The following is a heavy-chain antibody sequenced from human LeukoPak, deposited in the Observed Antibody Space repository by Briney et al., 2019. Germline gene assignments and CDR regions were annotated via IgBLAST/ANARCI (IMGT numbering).Heavy chain of an antibody. J-gene: IGHJ6*03. D-gene: IGHD6-13*01. CDR1: GGSFSGYY. CDR3: ARGVRQQLARQYYYYYYYMDV. CDR2: INHSGST. Sequence: SETLSLTCAVYGGSFSGYYWSWIRQPPGKGLEWIGEINHSGSTNYNPSLKSRVTISVDTSKNQFSLKLSSVTAADTAVYYCARGVRQQLARQYYYYYYYMDVWGKGTTVTVSS. V-gene: IGHV4-34*01.